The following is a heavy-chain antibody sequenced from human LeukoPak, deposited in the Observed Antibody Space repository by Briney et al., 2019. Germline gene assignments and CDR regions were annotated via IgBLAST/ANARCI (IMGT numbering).Heavy chain of an antibody. CDR3: ARARGPFDY. CDR1: GFTFSSYS. J-gene: IGHJ4*02. V-gene: IGHV3-48*01. Sequence: GGSLRLSCAASGFTFSSYSMNWVRQAPGEGLEWVSYISSSSSTIYYADSVKGRFTISRDNAKNSLYLQMNSLRAEDTAVYYCARARGPFDYWGQGTLVTVSS. CDR2: ISSSSSTI. D-gene: IGHD3/OR15-3a*01.